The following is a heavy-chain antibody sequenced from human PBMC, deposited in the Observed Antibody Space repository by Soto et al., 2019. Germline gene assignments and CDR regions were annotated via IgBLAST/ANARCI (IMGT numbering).Heavy chain of an antibody. J-gene: IGHJ6*02. CDR1: GFTFSNYA. Sequence: EVHLLESGGGLVQPGGSLRLSCAASGFTFSNYAMTWVRQAPGKGLEWVSVISGTGGGTNNADSAKGRFTTSRDNSKNTLYPQMNSLRAEDTAVYYCAKRAFYGSGIPNYYGMDVWGQGTAVTVSS. V-gene: IGHV3-23*01. D-gene: IGHD3-10*01. CDR2: ISGTGGGT. CDR3: AKRAFYGSGIPNYYGMDV.